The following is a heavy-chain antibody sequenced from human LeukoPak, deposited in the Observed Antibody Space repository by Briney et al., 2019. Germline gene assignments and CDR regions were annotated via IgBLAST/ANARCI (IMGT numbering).Heavy chain of an antibody. D-gene: IGHD3-10*01. CDR2: ISAYNGNT. Sequence: ASVKVSCKASGYTFTSYGISWVRQAPGQGLEWMGWISAYNGNTNYVQKLQGRVTMTTDTSTSTAYKELRSLRSDDTAVYYCARELGPTYYYGSGTHDAFDIWGQGTMVTVSS. V-gene: IGHV1-18*01. CDR3: ARELGPTYYYGSGTHDAFDI. J-gene: IGHJ3*02. CDR1: GYTFTSYG.